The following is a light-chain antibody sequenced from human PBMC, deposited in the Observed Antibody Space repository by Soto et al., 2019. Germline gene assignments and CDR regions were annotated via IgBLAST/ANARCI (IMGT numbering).Light chain of an antibody. J-gene: IGLJ1*01. Sequence: QSALTQPASVSVSPGQSITISCTGTSSDVGDYNYVSWYQQHPGKAPKLIISEVSNRPSGVSNRFSGSKSGNTASLTISGLQAGDEADYYCCSYTSTSTRVFGTGTKVTAL. CDR1: SSDVGDYNY. CDR2: EVS. V-gene: IGLV2-14*01. CDR3: CSYTSTSTRV.